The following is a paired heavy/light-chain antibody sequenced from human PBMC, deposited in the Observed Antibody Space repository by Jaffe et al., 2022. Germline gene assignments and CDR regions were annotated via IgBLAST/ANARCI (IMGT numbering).Heavy chain of an antibody. J-gene: IGHJ4*02. V-gene: IGHV3-23*01. CDR2: ITASGGSV. CDR3: AKPRDYSGSRSGFGN. Sequence: EVQLLESGGGLVQPGGSLRLSCAASGFSFSSYAMSWVRQAPGKGLDWVSGITASGGSVYSAESVKGRFTISRDNSKNTLYLQLNSLRAEDSAIYYCAKPRDYSGSRSGFGNWGQGTLVTVSS. CDR1: GFSFSSYA. D-gene: IGHD3-10*01.
Light chain of an antibody. CDR2: EVS. CDR1: SSDVGGYNY. V-gene: IGLV2-8*01. Sequence: QSALTQPPSASGSPGQSVTISCTGTSSDVGGYNYVSWYQQHPGKAPKLMIYEVSERPSGVPDRFSGSKSGNTASLTVSGLQAEDEADYYCSSYGGSNNLVVFGGGTKLTVL. J-gene: IGLJ2*01. CDR3: SSYGGSNNLVV.